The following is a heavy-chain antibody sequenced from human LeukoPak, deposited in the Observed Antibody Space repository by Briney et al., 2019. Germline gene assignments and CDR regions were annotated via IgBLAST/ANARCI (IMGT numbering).Heavy chain of an antibody. D-gene: IGHD2-15*01. CDR1: GYTFSSYA. J-gene: IGHJ6*02. CDR3: ARDKRGYCSGGSCYYYYGMDV. V-gene: IGHV1-69*13. CDR2: IIPISGTA. Sequence: SVKVSCKASGYTFSSYAISWVRQAPGQGLEWMGGIIPISGTANYAQKFQGRVTITADESTSTAYMELSSLRSEDTAVYYCARDKRGYCSGGSCYYYYGMDVWGQGTTVTVSS.